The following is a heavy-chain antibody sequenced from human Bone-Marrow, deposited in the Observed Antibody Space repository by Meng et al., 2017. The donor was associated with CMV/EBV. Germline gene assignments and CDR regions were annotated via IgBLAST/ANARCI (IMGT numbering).Heavy chain of an antibody. CDR3: ASAYEGTG. CDR1: GFTFSNAW. Sequence: GGSLRLSCAASGFTFSNAWMSWVRQAPGKGLEWVAVISYDGSHKYYADSVKGRFTISRDNSKNTLYLQMYSLRAEDTALYYCASAYEGTGWGQGTLVTVSS. CDR2: ISYDGSHK. D-gene: IGHD3-22*01. J-gene: IGHJ4*02. V-gene: IGHV3-30*03.